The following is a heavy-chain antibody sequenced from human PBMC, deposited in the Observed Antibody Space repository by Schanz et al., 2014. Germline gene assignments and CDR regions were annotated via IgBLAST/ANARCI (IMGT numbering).Heavy chain of an antibody. J-gene: IGHJ3*02. CDR1: GGTFSSYA. CDR2: IIPILGIA. CDR3: ARGGGPEDVFDI. V-gene: IGHV1-69*04. D-gene: IGHD5-12*01. Sequence: QVQLVQSGAEVKKPGASVKVSCKSSGGTFSSYAISWVRQAPGQGLEWMGRIIPILGIATYAQKFQGRVRITADKSTSTAYMELSSLRSDDTAVYYCARGGGPEDVFDIWGQGTILTVSS.